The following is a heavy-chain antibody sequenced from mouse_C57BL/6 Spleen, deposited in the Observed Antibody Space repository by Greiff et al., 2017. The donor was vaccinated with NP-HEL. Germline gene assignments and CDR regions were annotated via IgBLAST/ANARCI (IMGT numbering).Heavy chain of an antibody. J-gene: IGHJ3*01. CDR2: IDPEDGET. V-gene: IGHV14-2*01. CDR1: GFNIKDYY. D-gene: IGHD2-3*01. Sequence: EVQVVESGAELVKPGASVKLSCTASGFNIKDYYMHWVKQRTEQGLEWIGRIDPEDGETKYAPKFQGKATITADTSSNTAYLQLSSLTSEDTAVYYCARGKDYDGYYGAWFAYWGQGTLVTVSA. CDR3: ARGKDYDGYYGAWFAY.